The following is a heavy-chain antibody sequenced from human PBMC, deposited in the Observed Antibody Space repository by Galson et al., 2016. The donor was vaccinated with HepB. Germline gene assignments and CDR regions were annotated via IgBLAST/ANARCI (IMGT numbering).Heavy chain of an antibody. V-gene: IGHV3-11*06. CDR1: EFISSDHY. CDR3: ATHGLYYYDTNGYYSEFYV. Sequence: SLRLSCAASEFISSDHYMSWIRQAPGKGLEWISYISSSSRYINYADSVKGRFTISSDNAKKSVYLQMNRLRDEDTAVYYCATHGLYYYDTNGYYSEFYVWGQGTMVTVSS. CDR2: ISSSSRYI. J-gene: IGHJ3*01. D-gene: IGHD3-22*01.